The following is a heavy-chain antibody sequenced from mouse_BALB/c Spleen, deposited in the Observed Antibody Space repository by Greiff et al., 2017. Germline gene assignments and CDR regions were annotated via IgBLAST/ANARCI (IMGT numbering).Heavy chain of an antibody. D-gene: IGHD3-2*01. CDR3: ARLDSSGYVGFAY. CDR2: ISNGGGST. CDR1: GFTFSSYT. Sequence: DVMLVESGGGLVQPGGSLKLSCAASGFTFSSYTMSWVRQTPEKRLEWVAYISNGGGSTYYPDTVKGRFTISRDNAKNTLYLQMSSLKSEDTAMYYCARLDSSGYVGFAYWGQGTLVTVSA. J-gene: IGHJ3*01. V-gene: IGHV5-12-2*01.